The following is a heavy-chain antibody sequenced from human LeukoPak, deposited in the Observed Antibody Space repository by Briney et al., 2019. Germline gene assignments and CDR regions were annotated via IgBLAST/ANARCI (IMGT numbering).Heavy chain of an antibody. J-gene: IGHJ3*02. CDR1: GFTFSSYG. Sequence: GGSLRLSCAASGFTFSSYGMHWVRQAPGKGLDWVAFIHHDGSNKYYADSVRGRFTISRDNSKNTLYLQMNSLRAEDTAVYYCARAMGLRGSGSYGDAFDIWGQGTMVTVSS. CDR3: ARAMGLRGSGSYGDAFDI. V-gene: IGHV3-30*02. D-gene: IGHD3-10*01. CDR2: IHHDGSNK.